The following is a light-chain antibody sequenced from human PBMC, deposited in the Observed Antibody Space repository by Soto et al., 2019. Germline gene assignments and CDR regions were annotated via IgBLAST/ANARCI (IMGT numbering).Light chain of an antibody. Sequence: DIQMTQSPSSLSASVGDRVTITCRSSQNIDNRLNWYQQKPGRAPKLLISFASTLQSGVPSRFSGGGSVTDLSLTISNLQPEDSATYYCQQSFRTPPDTFGQGTKVEV. CDR3: QQSFRTPPDT. CDR2: FAS. CDR1: QNIDNR. J-gene: IGKJ2*01. V-gene: IGKV1-39*01.